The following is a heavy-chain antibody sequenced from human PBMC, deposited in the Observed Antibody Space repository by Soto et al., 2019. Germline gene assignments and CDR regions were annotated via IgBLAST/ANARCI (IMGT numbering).Heavy chain of an antibody. CDR3: ARGRYFATTHRQWWYFDF. CDR1: GYTYITNG. V-gene: IGHV1-18*01. D-gene: IGHD3-10*01. Sequence: QVELVQSGPEVKRPGASVKVSCKASGYTYITNGIKWVRQAPGQGLEWMGWISPANGDRKYAQKFKDRITMTSETSTTTSYMELTNLRSDDTAVYFCARGRYFATTHRQWWYFDFWGRGTLVTVSS. CDR2: ISPANGDR. J-gene: IGHJ2*01.